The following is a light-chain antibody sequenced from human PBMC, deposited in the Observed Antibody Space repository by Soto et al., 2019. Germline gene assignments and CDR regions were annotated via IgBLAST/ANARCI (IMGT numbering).Light chain of an antibody. CDR1: GSDIGSYDY. V-gene: IGLV2-11*01. CDR3: CAYAGSYTPV. Sequence: QSALTQPRSMSGSPGQSVTISCSGTGSDIGSYDYVSWYQQHPDKAPKLMLYDVGKRPSGVPDRFSGSKSGSTASLTISGLQAEDEPDYYCCAYAGSYTPVFGGGTKLTVL. J-gene: IGLJ3*02. CDR2: DVG.